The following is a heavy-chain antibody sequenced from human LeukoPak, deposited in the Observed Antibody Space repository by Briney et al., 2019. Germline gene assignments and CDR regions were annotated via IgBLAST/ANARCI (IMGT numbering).Heavy chain of an antibody. Sequence: ASVKVSCKASGSTFTGYYMHWVRQAPGQGLEWMGWINPNSGGTNYAQKFQGRVTMTRDTSISTAYMELSRLRSDDTAVYYCARVDYYDSSGYYPGFDPWGQGTLVTVSS. CDR1: GSTFTGYY. J-gene: IGHJ5*02. CDR2: INPNSGGT. CDR3: ARVDYYDSSGYYPGFDP. D-gene: IGHD3-22*01. V-gene: IGHV1-2*02.